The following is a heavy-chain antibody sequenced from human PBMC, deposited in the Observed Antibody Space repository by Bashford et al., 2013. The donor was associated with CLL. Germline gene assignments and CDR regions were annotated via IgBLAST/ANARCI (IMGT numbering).Heavy chain of an antibody. CDR1: GFTVGSNY. CDR2: ISSRGRA. D-gene: IGHD6-19*01. V-gene: IGHV3-66*01. Sequence: GGSLRLSCAASGFTVGSNYMGWVRQAPGKGLEWVSIISSRGRADYADSVKGRFTVSRDISKNTVFLQMSGLRGDDTALYYCARVGYTSGWVRNWGQGTLVTVSS. CDR3: ARVGYTSGWVRN. J-gene: IGHJ4*02.